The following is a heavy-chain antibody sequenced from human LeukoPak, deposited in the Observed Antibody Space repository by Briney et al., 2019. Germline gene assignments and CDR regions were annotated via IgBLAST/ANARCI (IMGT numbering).Heavy chain of an antibody. CDR2: ISGSGGST. CDR3: AKGGVDTAMARYFDY. CDR1: GFTFSSNA. J-gene: IGHJ4*02. Sequence: GGSLRLSCAASGFTFSSNAMSWVRQALGKGLEWVSAISGSGGSTYYADSVKGRFTISRDNSKNTLYLQMNSLRAEDTAVYYCAKGGVDTAMARYFDYWGQGTLVTVSS. V-gene: IGHV3-23*01. D-gene: IGHD5-18*01.